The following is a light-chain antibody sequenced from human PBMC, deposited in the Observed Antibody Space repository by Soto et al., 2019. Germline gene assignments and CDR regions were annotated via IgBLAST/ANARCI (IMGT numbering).Light chain of an antibody. CDR1: KSVSSY. CDR2: DAS. V-gene: IGKV3-11*01. Sequence: EIVLTQSPATLSFSPGERATLSCRASKSVSSYLAWYQQKPGQAPRLLIYDASNRATGIPARFSGSGSGTDFTLTISSLEPEDFAVYFCQQPSNWPLTFGGGTKVEIK. J-gene: IGKJ4*01. CDR3: QQPSNWPLT.